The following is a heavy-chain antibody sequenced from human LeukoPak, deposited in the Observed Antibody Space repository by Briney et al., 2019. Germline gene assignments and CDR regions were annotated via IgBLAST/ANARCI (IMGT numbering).Heavy chain of an antibody. Sequence: PSETLSLTCAVYGGSFSGYYWSWIRQPPGKGLEWIGEINHSGSTNYNPSLKSRVTISVDTSKNQFSLKLGSVTAADTAVYYRARGYYYDSSGYLGLGYWGQGTLVTVSS. V-gene: IGHV4-34*01. CDR3: ARGYYYDSSGYLGLGY. D-gene: IGHD3-22*01. CDR2: INHSGST. CDR1: GGSFSGYY. J-gene: IGHJ4*02.